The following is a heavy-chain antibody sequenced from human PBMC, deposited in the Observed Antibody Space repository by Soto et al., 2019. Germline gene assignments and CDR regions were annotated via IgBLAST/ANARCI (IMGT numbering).Heavy chain of an antibody. CDR2: ISGSGAST. D-gene: IGHD3-3*01. V-gene: IGHV3-23*01. Sequence: PGGSLRLSCAASGFTFSSYAMNWVRQAPGKGLEWVSTISGSGASTYYADSVKGRFTISRDNSKNTLYLQMNSLRAEDTAIYYCAKTTIFGVVIPNWFDPWGQGTLVTVSS. J-gene: IGHJ5*02. CDR3: AKTTIFGVVIPNWFDP. CDR1: GFTFSSYA.